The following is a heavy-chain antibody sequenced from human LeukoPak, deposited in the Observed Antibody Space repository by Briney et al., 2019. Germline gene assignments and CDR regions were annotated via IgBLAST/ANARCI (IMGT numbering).Heavy chain of an antibody. Sequence: SETLSLTCAVYGGSFSGYYWSWIRQPPGKGLEWIGEINHSGDATYNPSLKSRVTISVDTSKNQFSLKLSSVTAADTAVYYCAMVTHYYYYGMDVWGQGTTVTVSS. CDR2: INHSGDA. CDR1: GGSFSGYY. J-gene: IGHJ6*02. CDR3: AMVTHYYYYGMDV. D-gene: IGHD4-23*01. V-gene: IGHV4-34*01.